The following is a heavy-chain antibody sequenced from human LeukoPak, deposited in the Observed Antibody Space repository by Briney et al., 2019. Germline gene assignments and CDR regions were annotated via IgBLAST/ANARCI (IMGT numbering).Heavy chain of an antibody. CDR2: IYYSGST. V-gene: IGHV4-59*12. J-gene: IGHJ4*02. CDR3: ARESSGWYGY. D-gene: IGHD6-19*01. CDR1: GGSISSYY. Sequence: ASETLSLTCTVSGGSISSYYWSWIRQPPGKGLEWIGYIYYSGSTNYNPSLTSRVTISVDTSKSQFSLKLSSVPAADTAVYYCARESSGWYGYWGQGTLVTVSS.